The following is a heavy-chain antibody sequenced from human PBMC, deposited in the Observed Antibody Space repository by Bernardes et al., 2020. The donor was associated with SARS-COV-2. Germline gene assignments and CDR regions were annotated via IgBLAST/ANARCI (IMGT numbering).Heavy chain of an antibody. CDR1: GFPFSSVI. Sequence: GSLRLSCAASGFPFSSVIMSWVRQAPGKGLEWVSLITSSGVSTYYADSVKGRFTISRDNSKNTLYLQMNSLRAEDTAIYYCAKDRDSNRKIVDYWGQGTLVTV. D-gene: IGHD3-10*01. CDR3: AKDRDSNRKIVDY. V-gene: IGHV3-23*01. CDR2: ITSSGVST. J-gene: IGHJ4*02.